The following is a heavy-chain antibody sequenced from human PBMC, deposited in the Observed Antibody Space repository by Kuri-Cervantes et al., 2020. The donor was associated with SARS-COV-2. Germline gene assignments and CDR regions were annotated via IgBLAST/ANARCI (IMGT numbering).Heavy chain of an antibody. D-gene: IGHD4-17*01. CDR2: ISAYNGNT. CDR1: GYTFTSYG. V-gene: IGHV1-18*01. J-gene: IGHJ3*02. CDR3: AREEMTTVSHDAFDI. Sequence: ASVKVSCKASGYTFTSYGISWVRQAPGQGLEWMGWISAYNGNTNYAQKLQGRVTMTTDTSTSTAYMELSSLRSEDTAVYFCAREEMTTVSHDAFDIWGQGTMVTVSS.